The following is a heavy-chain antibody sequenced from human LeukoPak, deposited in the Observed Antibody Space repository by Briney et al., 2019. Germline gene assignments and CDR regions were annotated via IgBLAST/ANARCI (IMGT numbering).Heavy chain of an antibody. CDR2: ISSRGDST. D-gene: IGHD6-19*01. CDR1: GFIFSNYA. CDR3: VKGPRPDITVAHTVEN. V-gene: IGHV3-23*01. J-gene: IGHJ4*02. Sequence: GGSLRLSCAASGFIFSNYAMSWVRQVPGRGLEWVSTISSRGDSTYVADSVKGRFTISRDNSKNSLYLQMNTVRAEDTAVYYCVKGPRPDITVAHTVENWGQGALVTVSS.